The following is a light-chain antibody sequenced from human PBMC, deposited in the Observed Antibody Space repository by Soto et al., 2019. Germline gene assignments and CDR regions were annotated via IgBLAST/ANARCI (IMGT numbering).Light chain of an antibody. CDR1: QTISTW. Sequence: DIQLTQSPSFLSASVGDRVTITCGASQTISTWMAWYQQKPGKAPKLLVYDASTLQSGVASRLSGSGSGTEFTLIISGLQTDASATYYCQQYTNTNNPWMFGQGTQVDIK. CDR3: QQYTNTNNPWM. V-gene: IGKV1-5*01. CDR2: DAS. J-gene: IGKJ1*01.